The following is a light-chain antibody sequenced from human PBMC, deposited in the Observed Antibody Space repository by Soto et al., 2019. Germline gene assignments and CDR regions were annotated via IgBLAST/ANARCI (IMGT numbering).Light chain of an antibody. CDR2: ENN. CDR3: QSYDSSLSGYV. J-gene: IGLJ1*01. CDR1: SSNIGAGYE. Sequence: QSVLTQPPSVSAAPGQRVTISSTGSSSNIGAGYEAHWYQQVPGTAPKLLIYENNNRPSGVPDRFSGCKSGTSASLAITGLQAEDEAEYYCQSYDSSLSGYVFGTGTKLTVL. V-gene: IGLV1-40*01.